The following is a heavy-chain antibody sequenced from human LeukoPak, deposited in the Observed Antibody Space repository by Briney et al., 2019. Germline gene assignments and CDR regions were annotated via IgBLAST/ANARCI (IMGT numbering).Heavy chain of an antibody. D-gene: IGHD3-16*01. Sequence: GGSLRLSCEASGFSFSAHAMSWVRQTPGKGLEWVSGFSGSDAYYADSVKGRFTISRDNSRNTLELQMNSLRPEDTAVYYCAKDLIYEYVWGSYSGLDVWGRGTTVTVSS. CDR3: AKDLIYEYVWGSYSGLDV. J-gene: IGHJ6*02. CDR1: GFSFSAHA. CDR2: FSGSDA. V-gene: IGHV3-23*01.